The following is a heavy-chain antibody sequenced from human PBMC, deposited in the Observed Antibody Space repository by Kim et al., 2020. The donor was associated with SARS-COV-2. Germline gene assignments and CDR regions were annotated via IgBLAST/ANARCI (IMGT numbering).Heavy chain of an antibody. V-gene: IGHV5-51*01. J-gene: IGHJ5*02. Sequence: GESLKISCKGSGYSFTSYWIGWVRQMPGKGLEWMGIIYPGDSDTRYSPSFQGQVTISADKSISTAYPQWSSLKASDTAMYYCAREGGQLWSPDANWFDPWGQGTLVTVSS. CDR1: GYSFTSYW. CDR2: IYPGDSDT. CDR3: AREGGQLWSPDANWFDP. D-gene: IGHD5-18*01.